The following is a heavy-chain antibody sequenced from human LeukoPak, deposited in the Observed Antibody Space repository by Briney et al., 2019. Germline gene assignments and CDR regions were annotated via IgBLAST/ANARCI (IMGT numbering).Heavy chain of an antibody. J-gene: IGHJ4*02. D-gene: IGHD3-16*01. CDR2: IKGDASES. CDR3: VRDGGPYYFDW. V-gene: IGHV3-7*03. CDR1: GFTFSSYS. Sequence: GGSLRLSCAASGFTFSSYSVNWVRQTPGGGLEWVANIKGDASESYYVVSVTGRFTIFRDFSTNSVYLQMNSLWVEDTAIYYCVRDGGPYYFDWWGQGALVTVST.